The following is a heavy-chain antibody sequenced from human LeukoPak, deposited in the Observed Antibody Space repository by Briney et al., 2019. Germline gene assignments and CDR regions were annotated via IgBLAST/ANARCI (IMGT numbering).Heavy chain of an antibody. CDR2: ISSGSDSI. Sequence: GGSLRLSCAASGFTFSTYSMNWVRQAPGKGLEWVSYISSGSDSIYYADSVKGRFTVSRDNAKNSLYLQMISLRDEDTAVYYCARDLYYGGNYDHRGQGTLVTVSS. D-gene: IGHD4-23*01. CDR3: ARDLYYGGNYDH. CDR1: GFTFSTYS. J-gene: IGHJ4*02. V-gene: IGHV3-48*02.